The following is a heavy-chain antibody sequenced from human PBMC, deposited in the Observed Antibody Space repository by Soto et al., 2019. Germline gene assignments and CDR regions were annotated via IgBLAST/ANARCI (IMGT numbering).Heavy chain of an antibody. CDR1: GFTFDDYA. Sequence: PGGSLRLSCAASGFTFDDYAMHWVRQAPGKGLEWVSGISWNSGSIGYADSVKGRFTISRDNAKNSLYLQMNSLRAEDTALYYCAKDIVGDYAGWFDPWGQGTLVTVS. D-gene: IGHD4-17*01. V-gene: IGHV3-9*01. CDR3: AKDIVGDYAGWFDP. CDR2: ISWNSGSI. J-gene: IGHJ5*02.